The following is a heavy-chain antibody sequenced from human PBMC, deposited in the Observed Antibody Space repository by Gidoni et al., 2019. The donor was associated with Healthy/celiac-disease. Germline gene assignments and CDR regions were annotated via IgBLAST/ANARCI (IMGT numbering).Heavy chain of an antibody. CDR3: ARSGYSSSWAYNWFDP. CDR2: IIPILGIA. Sequence: QVQLVQSGAEVKKPGSSVKVSCKASGGTFSSYTISWVRQAPGQGLEWMGRIIPILGIANYAQKFQGRVTITADKSTSTAYMELSSLRSEDTAVYYCARSGYSSSWAYNWFDPWGQGTLVTVSS. J-gene: IGHJ5*02. D-gene: IGHD6-13*01. CDR1: GGTFSSYT. V-gene: IGHV1-69*02.